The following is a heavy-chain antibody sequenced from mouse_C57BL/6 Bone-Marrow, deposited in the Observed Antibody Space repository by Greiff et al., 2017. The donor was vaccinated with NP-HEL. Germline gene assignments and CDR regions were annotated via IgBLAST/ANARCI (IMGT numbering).Heavy chain of an antibody. D-gene: IGHD1-1*02. CDR1: GYTFTSYW. CDR3: ARRTGSPYWYFDV. CDR2: IDPSDSET. V-gene: IGHV1-52*01. J-gene: IGHJ1*03. Sequence: VKLMESGAELVRPGSSVKLSCKASGYTFTSYWMHWVKQRPIQGLEWIGNIDPSDSETHYNQKFKDKATLTVDKSSSTAYMQLSSLTSEDSAVYYCARRTGSPYWYFDVWGTGTTVTVSS.